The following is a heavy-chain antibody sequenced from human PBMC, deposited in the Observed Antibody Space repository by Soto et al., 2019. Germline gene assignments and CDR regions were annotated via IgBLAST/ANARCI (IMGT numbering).Heavy chain of an antibody. CDR3: ARDSSSWDRPPRYIDY. J-gene: IGHJ4*02. CDR2: IAYDGSNK. CDR1: GFTFSSYA. D-gene: IGHD6-13*01. V-gene: IGHV3-30-3*01. Sequence: GGSLRLSCAASGFTFSSYAMHWVRQAPGKGLEWVAVIAYDGSNKYYADSVKGRFTISRDNSKNTLYLQMNSLRAEDTAVYYCARDSSSWDRPPRYIDYWGQGTLVTVSS.